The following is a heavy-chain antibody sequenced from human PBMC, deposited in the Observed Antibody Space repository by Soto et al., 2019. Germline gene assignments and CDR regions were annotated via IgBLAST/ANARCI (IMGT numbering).Heavy chain of an antibody. CDR1: GFSLSTSGVG. CDR3: AHMRPPGATLYGVFPGYQWFEP. D-gene: IGHD2-2*01. Sequence: GPTLVNPTQTLTLTCTFSGFSLSTSGVGVGWIRQPPGKALEWLALIYWDDDKRYSPSLKSRLTITKDTSKNQVVLTMTNMDPEDTATYYCAHMRPPGATLYGVFPGYQWFEPLGQGTLVTVSS. J-gene: IGHJ5*02. CDR2: IYWDDDK. V-gene: IGHV2-5*02.